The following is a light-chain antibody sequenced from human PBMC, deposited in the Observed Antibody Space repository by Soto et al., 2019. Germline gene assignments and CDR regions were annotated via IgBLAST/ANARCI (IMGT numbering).Light chain of an antibody. J-gene: IGKJ2*01. CDR3: QQYGSSPYT. CDR2: GAS. V-gene: IGKV3-20*01. Sequence: EIVLTQSPGTLSLSPGERATLSCRASQRVSTSYLAWYQQRPGQAPRLLIYGASSRATDIPARFSGSGSETDFTLTISRLEPEDLAVYYCQQYGSSPYTFGQGTKLEI. CDR1: QRVSTSY.